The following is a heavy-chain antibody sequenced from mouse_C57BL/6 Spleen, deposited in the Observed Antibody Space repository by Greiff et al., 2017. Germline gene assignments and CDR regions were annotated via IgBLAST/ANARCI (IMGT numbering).Heavy chain of an antibody. J-gene: IGHJ1*03. V-gene: IGHV1-47*01. CDR3: ARGRCDGYPYWYVEV. CDR1: GYTFTTYP. D-gene: IGHD2-3*01. Sequence: VQLQQSGAELVKPGASVKMSCKASGYTFTTYPIEWMKQNHGKSLEWIGNFHPYNDDTKYNEKFKGKATLTVEKSSSTVYLELSRLTSDDSAVYYCARGRCDGYPYWYVEVWGTGATVTVSS. CDR2: FHPYNDDT.